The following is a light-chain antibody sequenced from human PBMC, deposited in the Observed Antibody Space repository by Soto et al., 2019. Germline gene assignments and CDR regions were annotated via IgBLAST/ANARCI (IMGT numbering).Light chain of an antibody. CDR1: QSVSSY. V-gene: IGKV3-11*01. CDR3: HQRSNWPPIP. J-gene: IGKJ5*01. Sequence: IVLTQYPATLSLSPGERATLSCRASQSVSSYLAWYQQKPDQAPRLLIYDASNRSTGIPARFSGSGSETDFTLTISRLEPEDFAVYCCHQRSNWPPIPFGQGTRLEI. CDR2: DAS.